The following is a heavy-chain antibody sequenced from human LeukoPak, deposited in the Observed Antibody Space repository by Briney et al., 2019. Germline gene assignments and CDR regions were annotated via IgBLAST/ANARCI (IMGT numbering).Heavy chain of an antibody. D-gene: IGHD3-22*01. CDR3: ARASHYYDSSGYFRELYFDY. J-gene: IGHJ4*02. CDR2: IYTSGIT. V-gene: IGHV4-4*07. Sequence: PSETLSLTCTVSGGSISRSYWSWIRQPAGKGLEWIGHIYTSGITNYSPSLKSRVTMSVDTSKNQFSLKLSSVTAADTAVYYCARASHYYDSSGYFRELYFDYWGQGTLVTVSS. CDR1: GGSISRSY.